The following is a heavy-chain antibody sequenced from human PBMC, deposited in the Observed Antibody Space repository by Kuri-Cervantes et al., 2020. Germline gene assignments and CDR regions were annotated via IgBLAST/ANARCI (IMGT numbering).Heavy chain of an antibody. CDR3: ASSSGYPTADY. J-gene: IGHJ4*02. CDR1: ADSISSYY. D-gene: IGHD3-22*01. V-gene: IGHV4-59*12. Sequence: GSLRLSCSLSADSISSYYWSWIRQSPGKGMEWIGNIYYSGSATYNPSLRSRVSISVDTAKNQFSLKLSSVTAADTAVYYCASSSGYPTADYWGQGTLVTVSS. CDR2: IYYSGSA.